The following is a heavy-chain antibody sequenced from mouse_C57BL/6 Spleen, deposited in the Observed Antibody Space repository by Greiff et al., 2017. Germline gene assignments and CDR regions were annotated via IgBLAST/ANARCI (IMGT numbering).Heavy chain of an antibody. CDR1: GYTFTSYG. Sequence: QVHVKQSGAELARPGASVKLSCKASGYTFTSYGISWVKQRTGQGLEWIGEIYPRSGNTYYNEKFKGKATLTADKSSSTAYMELRSLTSEDSAVYFCAKEERNWDVGDYWGQGTTLTVSS. V-gene: IGHV1-81*01. J-gene: IGHJ2*01. D-gene: IGHD4-1*01. CDR2: IYPRSGNT. CDR3: AKEERNWDVGDY.